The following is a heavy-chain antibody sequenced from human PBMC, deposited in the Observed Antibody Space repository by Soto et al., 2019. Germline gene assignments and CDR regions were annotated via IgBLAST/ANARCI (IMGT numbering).Heavy chain of an antibody. CDR2: INHSGST. V-gene: IGHV4-34*01. CDR1: GGSFSGYY. CDR3: ARFGGRYFGVY. J-gene: IGHJ4*02. D-gene: IGHD3-9*01. Sequence: QVQLQQWGAGLLKPSETLSLTCAVYGGSFSGYYWSWIRQPPGKGLEWIGEINHSGSTNYNPSLKSRVTISVDPSKNQFSLMLSSVTAADTAVYYWARFGGRYFGVYWGQGTLVTVSS.